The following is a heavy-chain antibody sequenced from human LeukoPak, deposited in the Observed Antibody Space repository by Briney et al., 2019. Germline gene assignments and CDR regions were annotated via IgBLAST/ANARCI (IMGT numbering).Heavy chain of an antibody. CDR2: MYLSGTT. D-gene: IGHD3-22*01. CDR1: GDSINSLDL. Sequence: SETLSLTCTVFGDSINSLDLWSWVRQPPGKGLEWIGEMYLSGTTHSNPSVKSRVTISIDKSKNQFFLNLSSVTAADTAVYYCAGLVGRYSSGLYYYYFDYWGQGTLVTVSS. CDR3: AGLVGRYSSGLYYYYFDY. J-gene: IGHJ4*02. V-gene: IGHV4-4*02.